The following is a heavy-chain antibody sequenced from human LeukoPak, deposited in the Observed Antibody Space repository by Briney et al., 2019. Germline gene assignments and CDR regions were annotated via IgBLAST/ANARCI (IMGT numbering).Heavy chain of an antibody. J-gene: IGHJ5*02. CDR1: GYTFTSYG. CDR2: ISAYNGNT. Sequence: ASVKVSCKASGYTFTSYGISWVRQAPGQGLEWMGWISAYNGNTNYAQKLQGRVTMTTDTSTSTAYMELSSLRSEDTAVYYCARDNRESYYDFWSGYPYNWFDPWGQGTLVTVSS. CDR3: ARDNRESYYDFWSGYPYNWFDP. V-gene: IGHV1-18*01. D-gene: IGHD3-3*01.